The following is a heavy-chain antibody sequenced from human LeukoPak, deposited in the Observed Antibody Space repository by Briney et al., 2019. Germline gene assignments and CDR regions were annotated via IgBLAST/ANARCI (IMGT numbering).Heavy chain of an antibody. V-gene: IGHV1-18*01. CDR3: ATPLIAAYAFDI. J-gene: IGHJ3*02. Sequence: ASVKVSCKASGYTFTSYGISWVRQAPGQGLEWMGWISAYNGNTNYAQRLQGRVTMTTDTSTSTAYMELRSLRSEDTAVYYCATPLIAAYAFDIWGQGTMVTVSS. CDR2: ISAYNGNT. CDR1: GYTFTSYG. D-gene: IGHD6-13*01.